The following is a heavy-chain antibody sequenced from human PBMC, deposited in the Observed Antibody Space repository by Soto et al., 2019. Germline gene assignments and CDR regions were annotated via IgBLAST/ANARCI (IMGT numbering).Heavy chain of an antibody. J-gene: IGHJ4*02. Sequence: GESLKISCAASGFTFSSYSMNWVRQAPGKGLEWVSYISSSSSTIYYADSVKGRFTISRDNAKNSLYLQMNSLRAEDTAVYYCARVHSNYDLDYWGQGTLVTVSS. CDR1: GFTFSSYS. D-gene: IGHD4-4*01. CDR3: ARVHSNYDLDY. V-gene: IGHV3-48*01. CDR2: ISSSSSTI.